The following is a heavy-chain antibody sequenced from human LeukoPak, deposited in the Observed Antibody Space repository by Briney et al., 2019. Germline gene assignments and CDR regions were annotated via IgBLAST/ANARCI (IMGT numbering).Heavy chain of an antibody. D-gene: IGHD3-16*01. V-gene: IGHV4-34*01. CDR1: GGSFSGYY. CDR2: INHSGST. J-gene: IGHJ4*02. Sequence: PSETLSLTCAVYGGSFSGYYWSWIRQPPGKGLEWIGEINHSGSTNYNPSLKSRVTISVDTTKNQFSLKLSSVTAADTAVYYCASDVGPYWGQGTLVTVSS. CDR3: ASDVGPY.